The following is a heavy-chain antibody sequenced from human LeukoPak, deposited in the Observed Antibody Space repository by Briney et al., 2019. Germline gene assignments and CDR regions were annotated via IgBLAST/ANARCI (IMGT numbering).Heavy chain of an antibody. CDR2: ISYDGSNK. CDR3: AKDMDTMMIIFNPF. Sequence: GGPLRLSCAASGFTFSSYAMHWVRQAPGKGLEWVAVISYDGSNKYYADSVKGRFTISRDNSKNTLYLRMDGLRVEDTAVYYCAKDMDTMMIIFNPFWGQGTLVTVSS. J-gene: IGHJ1*01. V-gene: IGHV3-30-3*01. CDR1: GFTFSSYA. D-gene: IGHD3-22*01.